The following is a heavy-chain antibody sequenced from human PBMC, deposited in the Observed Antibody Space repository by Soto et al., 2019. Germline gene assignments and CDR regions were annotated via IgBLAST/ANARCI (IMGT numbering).Heavy chain of an antibody. V-gene: IGHV1-2*04. J-gene: IGHJ3*02. D-gene: IGHD3-16*01. Sequence: ASVKVSCKASGYTFTGYYMHWVRQAPGQGLEWMGWINPNSGGTNYAQKFQGWVTMTRDTSISTAYMELSRLRSDDTAVYYCARDQGGEPDAFDIWGQGTMVTVSS. CDR3: ARDQGGEPDAFDI. CDR2: INPNSGGT. CDR1: GYTFTGYY.